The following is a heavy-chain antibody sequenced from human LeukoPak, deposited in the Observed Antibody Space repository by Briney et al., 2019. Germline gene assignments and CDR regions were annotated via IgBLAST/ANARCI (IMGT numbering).Heavy chain of an antibody. CDR3: ARSYDFWSGPPFDP. CDR1: GYTFTGYY. V-gene: IGHV1-2*02. J-gene: IGHJ5*02. CDR2: INPNSGGT. Sequence: ASVKVSCKASGYTFTGYYMHWVRQAPGQGLEWMGWINPNSGGTKYAQKFQGRVTLTRYTSISTAYMELSRLRCDDTAVYYCARSYDFWSGPPFDPWGQGTLVTVSS. D-gene: IGHD3-3*01.